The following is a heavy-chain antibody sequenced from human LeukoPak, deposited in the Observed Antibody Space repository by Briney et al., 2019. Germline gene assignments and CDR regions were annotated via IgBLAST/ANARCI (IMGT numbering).Heavy chain of an antibody. J-gene: IGHJ4*02. CDR3: AKDHCSSTSCYYFDY. Sequence: GGSLRLSCAASGFTFSSYWMHWVRQAPGKGLVWVSRINTDGSSTTYADSVKGRFTISRDNAKNTLYLQMNSLRAEATAVYYCAKDHCSSTSCYYFDYWGQGTLVTVSS. D-gene: IGHD2-2*01. V-gene: IGHV3-74*01. CDR2: INTDGSST. CDR1: GFTFSSYW.